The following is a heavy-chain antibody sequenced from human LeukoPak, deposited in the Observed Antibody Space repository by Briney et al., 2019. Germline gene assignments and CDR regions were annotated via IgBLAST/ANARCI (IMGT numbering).Heavy chain of an antibody. J-gene: IGHJ4*02. CDR2: IAHGGRP. CDR3: ARTEGYYSGGSCYELGSFDY. D-gene: IGHD2-15*01. CDR1: NYSISSAYY. Sequence: PSETLSLTCTVSNYSISSAYYWGWIRQPPGKGLEWIGSIAHGGRPYYNPSLKSRVTISVDTSKNQFSLKLSSVTAADTAVYYCARTEGYYSGGSCYELGSFDYWGQGTLVTVSS. V-gene: IGHV4-38-2*02.